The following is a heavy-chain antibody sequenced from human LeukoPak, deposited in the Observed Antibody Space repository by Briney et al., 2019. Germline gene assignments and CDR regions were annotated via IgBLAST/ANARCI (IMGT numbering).Heavy chain of an antibody. V-gene: IGHV4-39*07. CDR1: GGSISSSSYY. Sequence: SETLSLTCTVSGGSISSSSYYWGWIRQPPGKGLEWIGSIYYSGSTYYNPSLKSRVTISVDTSKNQFSLKLSSVTAADTAVYYCARDRHAMATDYWGQGTLVTVSS. J-gene: IGHJ4*02. CDR2: IYYSGST. D-gene: IGHD2-2*01. CDR3: ARDRHAMATDY.